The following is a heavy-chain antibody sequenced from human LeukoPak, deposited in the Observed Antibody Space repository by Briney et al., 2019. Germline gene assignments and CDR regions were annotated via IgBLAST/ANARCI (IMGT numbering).Heavy chain of an antibody. Sequence: SETLSLTCTVSGGSISSYYWSWIRQPPGKGLEWIGYIYYSGSTNYNPSLKSRVTMSVDTSKNQFSLKLSSVTAADTAVYYCARDYPALWSGYYMNWFDPWGQGTLVTVSS. V-gene: IGHV4-59*12. CDR1: GGSISSYY. D-gene: IGHD3-3*01. J-gene: IGHJ5*02. CDR3: ARDYPALWSGYYMNWFDP. CDR2: IYYSGST.